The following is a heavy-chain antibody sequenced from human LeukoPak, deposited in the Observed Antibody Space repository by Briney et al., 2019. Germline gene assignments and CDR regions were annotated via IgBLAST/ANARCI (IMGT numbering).Heavy chain of an antibody. Sequence: SETLSLTCTVSGGSISSGSYYWRWIRQPAGKGLEWIGRIYTSGSTNYNPSLKSRVTISVDTSKNQFSLKLSSVTAADTAVYYCASSGITGTTDDYWGQGTLVTVTS. D-gene: IGHD1-7*01. CDR3: ASSGITGTTDDY. J-gene: IGHJ4*02. V-gene: IGHV4-61*02. CDR2: IYTSGST. CDR1: GGSISSGSYY.